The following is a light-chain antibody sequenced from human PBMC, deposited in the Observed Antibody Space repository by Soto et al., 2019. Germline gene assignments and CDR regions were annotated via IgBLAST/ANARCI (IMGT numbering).Light chain of an antibody. V-gene: IGKV1-39*01. J-gene: IGKJ4*02. CDR3: QQTYRTPST. CDR1: QYIGRY. CDR2: AAS. Sequence: DIQMTQSPSSLSASVGDRVTITCRAGQYIGRYLNWYQQKPGKAPKLLIYAASSLHSGVPSRFSGSGSGTDFTLAISSLQPEYFATYSSQQTYRTPSTFGGGTKAYI.